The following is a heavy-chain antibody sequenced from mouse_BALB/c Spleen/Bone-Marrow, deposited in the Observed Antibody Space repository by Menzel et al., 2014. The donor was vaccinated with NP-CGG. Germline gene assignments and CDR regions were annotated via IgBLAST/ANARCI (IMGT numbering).Heavy chain of an antibody. Sequence: QVQLQQSGPGLVAPSQSLSITCTVSGSSLTNYGVHWVRQPPGKGLEWLGVIWAGGSTNYNSALMSRLSISKDNSKSQVFLKMNSLQTDDTAMYYCARPYYGLYAMDYWGQGTSVTVSS. V-gene: IGHV2-9*02. CDR1: GSSLTNYG. J-gene: IGHJ4*01. CDR2: IWAGGST. CDR3: ARPYYGLYAMDY. D-gene: IGHD1-2*01.